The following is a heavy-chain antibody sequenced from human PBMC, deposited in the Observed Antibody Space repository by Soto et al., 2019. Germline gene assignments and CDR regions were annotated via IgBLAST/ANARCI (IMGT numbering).Heavy chain of an antibody. CDR2: IDHDGRST. D-gene: IGHD2-2*01. J-gene: IGHJ1*01. Sequence: EVQLVESGGGLVQPGGSLRLSCAASGFSFSTYRMHWVRQSPGKGLVWVSRIDHDGRSTSYADSMKGRLTIARDTAKNTLYLQMNSLTVEDTGVYYCVRKAGASYMPAEYFQHWGQGTLVTVSS. V-gene: IGHV3-74*01. CDR1: GFSFSTYR. CDR3: VRKAGASYMPAEYFQH.